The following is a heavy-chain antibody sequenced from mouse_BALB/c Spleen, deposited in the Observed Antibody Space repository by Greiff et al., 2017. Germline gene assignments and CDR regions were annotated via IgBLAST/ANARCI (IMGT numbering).Heavy chain of an antibody. V-gene: IGHV3-2*02. D-gene: IGHD3-2*01. Sequence: DVQLQESGPGLVKPSQSLSLTCTVTGYSITSDYAWNWIRQFPGNKLEWMGYISYSGSTSYNPSLKSRISITRDTSKNQFFLQLNSVTTEDTATYYCAETARATWAWFAYWGQGTLVTVSA. CDR3: AETARATWAWFAY. CDR1: GYSITSDYA. J-gene: IGHJ3*01. CDR2: ISYSGST.